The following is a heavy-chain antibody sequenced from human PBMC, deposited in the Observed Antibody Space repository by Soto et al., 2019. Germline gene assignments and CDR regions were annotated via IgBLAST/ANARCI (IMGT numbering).Heavy chain of an antibody. J-gene: IGHJ4*02. Sequence: ETLSLTCTVYGRSIKSCGYYWCWIRQPPGKGLEWIGYISYSGNTNYNPSLKSRVTMSVDTPKNQFSLRLSSVTTADTAVYYCAGLRGYAGSPIDYWGQGALVTVSS. V-gene: IGHV4-61*08. CDR3: AGLRGYAGSPIDY. CDR2: ISYSGNT. D-gene: IGHD2-15*01. CDR1: GRSIKSCGYY.